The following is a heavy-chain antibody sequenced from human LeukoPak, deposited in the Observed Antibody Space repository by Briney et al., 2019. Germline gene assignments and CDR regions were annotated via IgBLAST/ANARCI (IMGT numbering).Heavy chain of an antibody. CDR1: GGSISSGGYS. D-gene: IGHD4-17*01. CDR3: AREQEGDYGAFDI. CDR2: IYHSGST. V-gene: IGHV4-30-2*01. Sequence: NTSETLSLTCAVSGGSISSGGYSWSWIRQPPGKGLEWIGYIYHSGSTYYNPSLKSRVTISVDRSKNQFSLKLSSVTAADTAVYYCAREQEGDYGAFDIRGQGTMVTVSS. J-gene: IGHJ3*02.